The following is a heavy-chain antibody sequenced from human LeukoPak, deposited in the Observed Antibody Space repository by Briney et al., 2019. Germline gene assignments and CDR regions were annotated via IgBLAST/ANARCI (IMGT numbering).Heavy chain of an antibody. Sequence: GGSLRLSCAASGFTFSSYAMHWVRQAPGKGLEWVAVISYDGSNKYYADSVKGRFTISRDNSKNTLYLQMNSLRAEDTAVYYCARARSAAFDNWGQGTLVTVSS. CDR3: ARARSAAFDN. CDR2: ISYDGSNK. CDR1: GFTFSSYA. J-gene: IGHJ4*02. V-gene: IGHV3-30-3*01. D-gene: IGHD6-13*01.